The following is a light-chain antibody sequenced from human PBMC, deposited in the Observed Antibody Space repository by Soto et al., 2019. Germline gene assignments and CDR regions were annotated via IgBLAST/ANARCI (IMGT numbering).Light chain of an antibody. J-gene: IGKJ4*01. CDR3: QQRSNWPLLT. CDR2: DAS. Sequence: EIVLTQSPATLSLSPGERATLSCRASQSVSNSLAWYQQKPGQAPRILIYDASNRATGIPARFSGSGSGTDFTLTISSLEPEDFAVYYCQQRSNWPLLTFGGGTKVEIK. V-gene: IGKV3-11*01. CDR1: QSVSNS.